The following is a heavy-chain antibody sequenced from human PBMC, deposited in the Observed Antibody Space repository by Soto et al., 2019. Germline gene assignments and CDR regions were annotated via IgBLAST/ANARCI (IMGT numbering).Heavy chain of an antibody. V-gene: IGHV5-10-1*01. Sequence: GESLKISCQGSGYSFTSYWISWVRQMPGKGLEWMGRIDPSDSYTNYSPSFQGHVTISADKSISTAYLQWSSLKASDTAMYYCARTSFEGPVKGNYGIDVWGQGTTVTVSS. D-gene: IGHD3-9*01. CDR3: ARTSFEGPVKGNYGIDV. CDR2: IDPSDSYT. CDR1: GYSFTSYW. J-gene: IGHJ6*02.